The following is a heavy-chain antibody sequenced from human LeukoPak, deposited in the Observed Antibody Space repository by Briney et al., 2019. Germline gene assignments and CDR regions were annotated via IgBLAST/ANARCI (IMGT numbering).Heavy chain of an antibody. Sequence: SETLSLACAVSGYSISSGYYWGWIRQPPGKGLEWIGSIYHSGSTYYNPSLKSRVTISVDTSKNQFSLKLSSVTAADTAVYYCARDPRGGGNAGTDDYWGQGTLVTVSS. V-gene: IGHV4-38-2*02. CDR1: GYSISSGYY. CDR2: IYHSGST. D-gene: IGHD4-23*01. CDR3: ARDPRGGGNAGTDDY. J-gene: IGHJ4*02.